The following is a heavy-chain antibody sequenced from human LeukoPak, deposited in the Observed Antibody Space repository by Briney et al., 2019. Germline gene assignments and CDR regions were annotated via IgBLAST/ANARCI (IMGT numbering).Heavy chain of an antibody. CDR1: RGSLRSYY. Sequence: SETLSLTCTVSRGSLRSYYWSWILQPPGKGLEWIGYIYYSGSTNYNPSLKSRVTISVDTSKNQFSLKLSSVTAADTAVYYCARSVDIVAPDYWGQGTLVTVSS. D-gene: IGHD5-12*01. J-gene: IGHJ4*02. CDR3: ARSVDIVAPDY. V-gene: IGHV4-59*08. CDR2: IYYSGST.